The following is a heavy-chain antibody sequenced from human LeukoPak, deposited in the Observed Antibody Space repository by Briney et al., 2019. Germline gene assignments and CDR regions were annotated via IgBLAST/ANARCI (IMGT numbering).Heavy chain of an antibody. Sequence: GGSLRLSCAASGFTFSSYSMNRVRQAPGKGLEWVSSISSSSSSYIYYADSVKGRFTISRDNAKNSLYLQMNSLRAEDTAAYYCARVETLRYGSGSYYAFDIWGQGTMVTVSS. V-gene: IGHV3-21*01. CDR3: ARVETLRYGSGSYYAFDI. CDR1: GFTFSSYS. CDR2: ISSSSSSYI. D-gene: IGHD3-10*01. J-gene: IGHJ3*02.